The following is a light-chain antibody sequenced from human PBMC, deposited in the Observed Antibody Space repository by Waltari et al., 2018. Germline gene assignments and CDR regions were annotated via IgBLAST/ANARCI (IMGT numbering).Light chain of an antibody. Sequence: QSALTQPASVSGSPGQSITISCTGSNSDVGGYNFVSWYQQHPGQAPNLMIYDVSNRPSGVSNRFSGSKSANTASLTISGLQPEDAADYYCNSYSTSSTFVFGTVTRVTVL. J-gene: IGLJ1*01. CDR2: DVS. CDR1: NSDVGGYNF. V-gene: IGLV2-14*01. CDR3: NSYSTSSTFV.